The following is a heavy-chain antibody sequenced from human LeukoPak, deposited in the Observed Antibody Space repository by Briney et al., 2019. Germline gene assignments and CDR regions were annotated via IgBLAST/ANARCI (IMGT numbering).Heavy chain of an antibody. J-gene: IGHJ4*02. V-gene: IGHV3-48*03. CDR1: GFTFSSYE. D-gene: IGHD3-9*01. CDR2: FSSSGSTI. CDR3: AKGQVLRYFDWLTFDY. Sequence: PGGSLRLSCAASGFTFSSYEMNWVRQAPGKGLEWVSYFSSSGSTIYYADSVKGRFTISRDNAKNSLYLQMNSLRAEDTALYYCAKGQVLRYFDWLTFDYWGQGTLVTVSS.